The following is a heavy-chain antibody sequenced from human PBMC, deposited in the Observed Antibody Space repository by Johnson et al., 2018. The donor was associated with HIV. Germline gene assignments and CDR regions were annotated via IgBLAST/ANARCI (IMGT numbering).Heavy chain of an antibody. Sequence: VQLVESGGGLIQPGGSLRLSCAASGFTVSSNYMGWVRQAPGKGLEWVSVLYSGGSTYYTDSVQGRFTISRDNSKNTLYLHMNSLRAEDTAVYFCARDPCTGASCLPGAFDIWGQGTLVTVSS. CDR2: LYSGGST. CDR1: GFTVSSNY. V-gene: IGHV3-53*01. J-gene: IGHJ3*02. D-gene: IGHD2-15*01. CDR3: ARDPCTGASCLPGAFDI.